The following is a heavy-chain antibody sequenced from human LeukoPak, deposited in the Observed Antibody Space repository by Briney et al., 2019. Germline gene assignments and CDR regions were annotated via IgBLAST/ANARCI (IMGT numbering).Heavy chain of an antibody. Sequence: SQTLSLTCAISGDSVSSNNGAWNWIRQSPSRGHEWLGRTYYRSKWYNDFAPSMQGRITISPDTSKKQFSLQLYSVTPEDTAVYYCARDVGTSGWHTFDYWGQGTLVTVSS. D-gene: IGHD6-19*01. CDR1: GDSVSSNNGA. V-gene: IGHV6-1*01. J-gene: IGHJ4*02. CDR3: ARDVGTSGWHTFDY. CDR2: TYYRSKWYN.